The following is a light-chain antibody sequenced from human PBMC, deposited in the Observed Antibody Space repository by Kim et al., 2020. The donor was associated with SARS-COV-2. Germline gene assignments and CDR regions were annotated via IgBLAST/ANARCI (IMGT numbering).Light chain of an antibody. Sequence: SPGERATPSCRASQSVSNSYLAWYQQKPGQAPRLLIYGASSRATGIPDRFSGSGSGTDFTLTISRLEPEDFAVYYCQQYGSSPLTFGPGTKVDIK. CDR1: QSVSNSY. CDR2: GAS. CDR3: QQYGSSPLT. J-gene: IGKJ3*01. V-gene: IGKV3-20*01.